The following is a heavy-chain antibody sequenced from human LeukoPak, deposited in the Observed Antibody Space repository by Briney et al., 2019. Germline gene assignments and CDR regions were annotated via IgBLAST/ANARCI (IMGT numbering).Heavy chain of an antibody. Sequence: PGGSLRLSCAASGFTFDDYAMHWVRQAPGKGLEWVSGISWNSGSIGYADSVKGRFTISRDNAKNSLYLQMNSLRAEDTALYYCAKASDYGDYHVVDYWGQGTLVTVSS. CDR1: GFTFDDYA. CDR2: ISWNSGSI. CDR3: AKASDYGDYHVVDY. D-gene: IGHD4-17*01. J-gene: IGHJ4*02. V-gene: IGHV3-9*01.